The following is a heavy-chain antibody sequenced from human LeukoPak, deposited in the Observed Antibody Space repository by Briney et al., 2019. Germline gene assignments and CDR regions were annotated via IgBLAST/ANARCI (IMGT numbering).Heavy chain of an antibody. CDR1: GFTFDDYG. Sequence: GGSLRLSCAASGFTFDDYGMSWVRQAPGKGLEGVSGINWNGGSPGYADSVKGRFTISRDNAKNSLSLQMKSLRAEDTALYYCARGGGKGYYDSSGYYNFDYWGQGTLVTVSS. V-gene: IGHV3-20*04. CDR2: INWNGGSP. J-gene: IGHJ4*02. D-gene: IGHD3-22*01. CDR3: ARGGGKGYYDSSGYYNFDY.